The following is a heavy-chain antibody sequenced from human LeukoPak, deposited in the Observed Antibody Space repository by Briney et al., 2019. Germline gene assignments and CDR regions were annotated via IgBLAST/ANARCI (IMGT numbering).Heavy chain of an antibody. V-gene: IGHV3-30*18. J-gene: IGHJ4*02. CDR3: AKSRDWYVGDY. CDR1: GFSLSNSN. Sequence: PGGSLRLSCAASGFSLSNSNMNWVRQAPGKGLEWVAVISYDGSNKYYADSVKGRFTISRDNSKNTLYLQMNSLRAEDTAVYYCAKSRDWYVGDYWGQGTLVTVSS. CDR2: ISYDGSNK. D-gene: IGHD6-19*01.